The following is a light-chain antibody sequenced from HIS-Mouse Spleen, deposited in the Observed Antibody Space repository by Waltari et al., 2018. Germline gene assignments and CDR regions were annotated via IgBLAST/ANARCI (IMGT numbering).Light chain of an antibody. CDR2: QDS. CDR1: KLGDKY. CDR3: QAWDSSHVV. Sequence: SYELTQPPSVSVSPGQTASITCSGDKLGDKYACWYQQKPGQSPGLVIYQDSKRPPGIPRRFSGSNAGNTATLTIGGTQAMDEADYYCQAWDSSHVVFGGGTKLTVL. V-gene: IGLV3-1*01. J-gene: IGLJ2*01.